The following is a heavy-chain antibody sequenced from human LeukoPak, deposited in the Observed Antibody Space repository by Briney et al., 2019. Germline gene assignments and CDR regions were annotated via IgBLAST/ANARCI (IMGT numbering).Heavy chain of an antibody. CDR1: GITFSSYT. CDR2: ITSSSSFI. CDR3: AKRAAAGPTYYYYYMDV. Sequence: GGSLRLSCAASGITFSSYTMNWVRQAPGKGLEWVSSITSSSSFIYYADSVKGRFTISRDNAKNSLYLQMHSLRAEDTAVYYCAKRAAAGPTYYYYYMDVWGKGTTVTVSS. V-gene: IGHV3-21*01. D-gene: IGHD6-13*01. J-gene: IGHJ6*03.